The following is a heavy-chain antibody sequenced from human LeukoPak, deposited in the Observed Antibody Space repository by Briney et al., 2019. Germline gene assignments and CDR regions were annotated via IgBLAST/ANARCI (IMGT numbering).Heavy chain of an antibody. V-gene: IGHV4-59*11. J-gene: IGHJ3*02. CDR3: ARDPTTVTKGFDI. CDR1: DASFNTHY. D-gene: IGHD4-17*01. Sequence: PSETLSLTCTVSDASFNTHYWTWIRQPPGKGLEWIGYISYGGSTNYNPSLKSRVTISVDTSKNQFFLRLTPLTAADTAVYYCARDPTTVTKGFDIWGQGTMVTVSS. CDR2: ISYGGST.